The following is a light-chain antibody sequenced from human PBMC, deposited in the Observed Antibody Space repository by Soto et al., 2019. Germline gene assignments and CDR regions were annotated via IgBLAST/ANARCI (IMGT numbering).Light chain of an antibody. J-gene: IGKJ1*01. CDR2: AAS. CDR3: QQSYRDPWT. Sequence: DLQMTQSPSSLSSSVGDRVTITCRTSQNINSFLNWYQQIPGKAPKLLIYAASSLQSGVPSRFSGSGSGTDFILTISSLQPEDFATYYCQQSYRDPWTFGQGTKVEIK. CDR1: QNINSF. V-gene: IGKV1-39*01.